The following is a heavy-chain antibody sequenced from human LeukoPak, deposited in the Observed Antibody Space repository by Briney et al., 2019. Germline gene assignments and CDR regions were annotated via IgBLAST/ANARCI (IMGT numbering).Heavy chain of an antibody. D-gene: IGHD2-2*01. Sequence: SETLSLTCTVSGGSISSSDYYWGWIRQPPGKGLEWIGSIYYGGSTYYNPSLKSRVTISVDTSKNQFSLKLSSVTAADTAVYYCARVPAAPRLYMDVWGQGTTVIVSS. CDR3: ARVPAAPRLYMDV. CDR1: GGSISSSDYY. CDR2: IYYGGST. J-gene: IGHJ6*02. V-gene: IGHV4-39*07.